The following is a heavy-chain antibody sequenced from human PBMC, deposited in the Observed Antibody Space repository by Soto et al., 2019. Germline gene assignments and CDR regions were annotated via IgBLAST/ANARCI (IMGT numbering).Heavy chain of an antibody. Sequence: PGGSLRLSCAASGFTFSSYWMHWVRQAPGKGLVWVSRINSDGSSTSYADSVKGRFTISRDNAKNTLYLQMNSLRAEDTAVYYCANSPVEMATIAEYFQHWGQGTLVTVSS. D-gene: IGHD5-12*01. CDR2: INSDGSST. V-gene: IGHV3-74*01. CDR3: ANSPVEMATIAEYFQH. CDR1: GFTFSSYW. J-gene: IGHJ1*01.